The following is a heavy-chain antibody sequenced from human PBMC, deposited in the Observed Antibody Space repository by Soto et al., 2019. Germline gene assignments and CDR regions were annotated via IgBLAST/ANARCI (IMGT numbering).Heavy chain of an antibody. V-gene: IGHV3-30-3*01. CDR3: ARTDDYGDYVPLY. D-gene: IGHD4-17*01. J-gene: IGHJ4*02. CDR2: ISYDGSNK. CDR1: GFTFSSYA. Sequence: PGGSLRLSCAASGFTFSSYAMHWVRQAPGKGLEWVAVISYDGSNKYYADSVKGRFTISRDNSKNTLYLQMNSLRAEDTAVYYCARTDDYGDYVPLYWGQGTLVTVSS.